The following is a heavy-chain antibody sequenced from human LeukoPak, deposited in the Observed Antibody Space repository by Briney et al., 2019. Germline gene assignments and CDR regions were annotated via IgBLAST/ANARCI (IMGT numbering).Heavy chain of an antibody. CDR1: GGTFSSYA. CDR3: ARGNKEITFGGVIVICPFDP. V-gene: IGHV1-69*13. Sequence: GASVKVSCKASGGTFSSYAISWVRQAPGQGLEWMGGIIPIFGTADYAQKFQGRVTITADESTSTAYMELSSLRSEDTAVYYCARGNKEITFGGVIVICPFDPWGQGTLVTVSS. J-gene: IGHJ5*02. D-gene: IGHD3-16*02. CDR2: IIPIFGTA.